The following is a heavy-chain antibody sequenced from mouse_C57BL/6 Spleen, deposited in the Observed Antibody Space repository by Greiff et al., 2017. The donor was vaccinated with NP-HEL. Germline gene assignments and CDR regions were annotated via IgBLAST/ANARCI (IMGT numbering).Heavy chain of an antibody. J-gene: IGHJ2*01. Sequence: QVQLKQPGAELVKPGASVKLSCKASGYTFTSYWMHWVKQRPGQGLEWIGMIHPNSGSTNYNEKFKSKATLTVDKSSSTAYMQLSSLTSEDSAVYYCAGDYGSSPYFDYWGQGTTLTVSS. V-gene: IGHV1-64*01. CDR1: GYTFTSYW. CDR3: AGDYGSSPYFDY. CDR2: IHPNSGST. D-gene: IGHD1-1*01.